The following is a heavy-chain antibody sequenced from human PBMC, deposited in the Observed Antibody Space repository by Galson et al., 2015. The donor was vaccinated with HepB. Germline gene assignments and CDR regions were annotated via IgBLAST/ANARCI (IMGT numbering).Heavy chain of an antibody. CDR1: GFTFSSYA. V-gene: IGHV3-23*01. CDR3: AKESWIVGATTESDWFDP. D-gene: IGHD1-26*01. Sequence: SLRLSCAASGFTFSSYAMSWVRQAPGKGLEWVSAISGSGGSTYYADSVKGRFTISRDNSKNTLYLQMNSLRAEDTAVYYCAKESWIVGATTESDWFDPWGQGTLVTVSS. CDR2: ISGSGGST. J-gene: IGHJ5*02.